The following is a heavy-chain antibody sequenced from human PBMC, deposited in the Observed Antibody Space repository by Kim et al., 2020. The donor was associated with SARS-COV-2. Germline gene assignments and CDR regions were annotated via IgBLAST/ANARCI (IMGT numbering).Heavy chain of an antibody. J-gene: IGHJ4*02. CDR3: ASYDSGTARDFDF. Sequence: SETLSLTCTVSGGSISGSTYYWGWIRQPPGKGLEWIGSVYYSGSTYYNPSLQSRVTISVDTSKNQFSLKLNSVTAADAAVYYCASYDSGTARDFDFWGQGTLVTVSS. V-gene: IGHV4-39*01. CDR1: GGSISGSTYY. D-gene: IGHD3-10*01. CDR2: VYYSGST.